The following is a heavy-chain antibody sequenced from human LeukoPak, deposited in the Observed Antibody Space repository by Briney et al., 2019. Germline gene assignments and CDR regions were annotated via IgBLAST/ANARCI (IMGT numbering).Heavy chain of an antibody. J-gene: IGHJ3*02. Sequence: SETLSLTCTVSGGSISSSSYYWGWIRQPPGKGLEWIGSIYYSGSTYYNPSLKSRVTISVDTSKNQFSLKLSSVTAADTAVYYCARDRGHYYDSSEPDGVAFDIWGQGTMVTVSS. V-gene: IGHV4-39*07. CDR3: ARDRGHYYDSSEPDGVAFDI. D-gene: IGHD3-22*01. CDR2: IYYSGST. CDR1: GGSISSSSYY.